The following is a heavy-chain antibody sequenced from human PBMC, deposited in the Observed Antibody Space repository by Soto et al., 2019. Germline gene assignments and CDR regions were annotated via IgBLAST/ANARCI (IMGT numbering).Heavy chain of an antibody. CDR2: INHSGST. CDR3: ARGYSSGWFRFDP. J-gene: IGHJ5*02. V-gene: IGHV4-34*01. D-gene: IGHD6-19*01. Sequence: SETLSLTYAVYGGSFSDYYWSWIRQPPGKGLEWIGEINHSGSTNYNPSLKSRVTISVDTSKNQFSLKLSSVTAADTAVYYCARGYSSGWFRFDPWGQGTLVTVSS. CDR1: GGSFSDYY.